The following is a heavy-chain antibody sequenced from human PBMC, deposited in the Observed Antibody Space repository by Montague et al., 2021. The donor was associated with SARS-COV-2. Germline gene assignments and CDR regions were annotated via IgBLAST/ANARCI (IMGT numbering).Heavy chain of an antibody. CDR1: GFSLDTRGAA. V-gene: IGHV2-5*01. CDR2: IYWSDGK. Sequence: PALVKPTQTLTLICSFSGFSLDTRGAAVAWIRQPPGKALEWVGSIYWSDGKHYNSSLKSRLSMSKDTSKNQVVLIMTDVDPADTATYFCAHREEGNNGYSWFDPWGQGTLVTVSS. CDR3: AHREEGNNGYSWFDP. J-gene: IGHJ5*02. D-gene: IGHD5-12*01.